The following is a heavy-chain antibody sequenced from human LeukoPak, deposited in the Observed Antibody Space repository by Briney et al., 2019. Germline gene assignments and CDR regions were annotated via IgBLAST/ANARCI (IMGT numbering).Heavy chain of an antibody. D-gene: IGHD6-13*01. V-gene: IGHV3-30*04. CDR2: ISYDGSNK. CDR1: GFTFSSYA. Sequence: GGSLRLSCAASGFTFSSYAMHWVRRAPGKGLEWVAVISYDGSNKYYADSVKGRFTISRDNSKNTLYLQMNSLRAEDTAVYYCARDQYSSSWYNKKYYYYMDVWGKGTTVTISS. J-gene: IGHJ6*03. CDR3: ARDQYSSSWYNKKYYYYMDV.